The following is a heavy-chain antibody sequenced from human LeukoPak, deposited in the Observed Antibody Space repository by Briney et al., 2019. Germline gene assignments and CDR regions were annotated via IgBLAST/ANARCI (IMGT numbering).Heavy chain of an antibody. Sequence: SETLSLTCTVSGGSISSSSYYWVWIRQPPGKGLEWIGSIYYSGSTYYNPSLKSRVTISVDTSKNQFSLKLSSVTAADTAVYYCARDLGQQLVDYWGQGTLVTVSS. CDR3: ARDLGQQLVDY. V-gene: IGHV4-39*07. J-gene: IGHJ4*02. CDR1: GGSISSSSYY. CDR2: IYYSGST. D-gene: IGHD6-13*01.